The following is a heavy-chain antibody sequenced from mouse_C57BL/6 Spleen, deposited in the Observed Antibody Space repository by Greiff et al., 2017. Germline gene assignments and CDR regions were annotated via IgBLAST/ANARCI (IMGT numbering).Heavy chain of an antibody. CDR3: ARQYYYGSGYGYFDV. D-gene: IGHD1-1*01. J-gene: IGHJ1*03. CDR1: GFTFSDYG. Sequence: EVQLVESGGGLVQPGGSLKLSCAASGFTFSDYGMAWVRQAPRKGPEWVAFISNLAYSIYYADTVTGRFTISRENAKNTLYLEMSSLRSEDTAMYYCARQYYYGSGYGYFDVWGTGTTVTVSS. CDR2: ISNLAYSI. V-gene: IGHV5-15*01.